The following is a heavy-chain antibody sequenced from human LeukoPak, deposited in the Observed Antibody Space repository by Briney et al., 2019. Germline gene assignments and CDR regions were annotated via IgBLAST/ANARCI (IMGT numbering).Heavy chain of an antibody. J-gene: IGHJ4*02. Sequence: PGGSLRLSCAASGFTFSNYGMSWVRQAPGKGREGVSAISGSGGSTYYADSVKGRFTISRDNSKNSLYLQMNSLRAEDTAVYYCAKGGYSSGWSRAYFDYWGQGTLVTVSS. CDR1: GFTFSNYG. CDR3: AKGGYSSGWSRAYFDY. V-gene: IGHV3-23*01. D-gene: IGHD6-19*01. CDR2: ISGSGGST.